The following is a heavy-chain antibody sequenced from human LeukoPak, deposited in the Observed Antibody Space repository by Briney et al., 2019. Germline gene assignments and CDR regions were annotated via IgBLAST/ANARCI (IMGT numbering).Heavy chain of an antibody. Sequence: PSETLSLTCTVSGGSISSGTYYWGWIRQPPGKGLEWIGEINHSGSTNYNPSLKSRVTISVDTSKNQFSLKLSSVTAADTAVYYCARGAPYYDFWSGLQRRDDYYYYGMDVWGQGTTVTVSS. J-gene: IGHJ6*02. V-gene: IGHV4-39*07. D-gene: IGHD3-3*01. CDR2: INHSGST. CDR3: ARGAPYYDFWSGLQRRDDYYYYGMDV. CDR1: GGSISSGTYY.